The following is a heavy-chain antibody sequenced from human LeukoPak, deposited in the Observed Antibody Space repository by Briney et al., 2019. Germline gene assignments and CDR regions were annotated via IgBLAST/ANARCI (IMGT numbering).Heavy chain of an antibody. CDR1: GFTFSSYG. D-gene: IGHD3-22*01. CDR2: IWYDGSNK. Sequence: TGGSLRLSCAASGFTFSSYGMHWVRQAPGKGLEWVAVIWYDGSNKYYADSVKGRFTISRDNSKNTLYLQMNSLRAEDTAVYYCARDGRYYYDSSGPGYFDYWGQGTLVTVSS. J-gene: IGHJ4*02. V-gene: IGHV3-33*01. CDR3: ARDGRYYYDSSGPGYFDY.